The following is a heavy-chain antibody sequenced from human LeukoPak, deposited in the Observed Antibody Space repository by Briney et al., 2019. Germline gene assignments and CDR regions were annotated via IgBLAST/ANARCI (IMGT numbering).Heavy chain of an antibody. Sequence: EGSLRLSCAASGSTFSSYAMSWVRQAPGKGLEWVSAISGSGGSTYYADSVKGRFTISRDNSKNTLYLQMNSLRAEDTAVYYCAKRYSGSYGFDYWGQGTLVTVSS. CDR2: ISGSGGST. D-gene: IGHD1-26*01. CDR1: GSTFSSYA. J-gene: IGHJ4*02. CDR3: AKRYSGSYGFDY. V-gene: IGHV3-23*01.